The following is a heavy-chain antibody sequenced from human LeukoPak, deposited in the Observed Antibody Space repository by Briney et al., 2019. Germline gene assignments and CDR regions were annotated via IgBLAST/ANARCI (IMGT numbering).Heavy chain of an antibody. Sequence: GGSLRLSCAASGFTFSSYSMNWVRQAPGKGLEWVSYISSSSSTIYYAGSVKGRFTISRDNAKNSLYLQMNSLRDEDTAVYYCASSKLEPLYYFDYWGQGTLVTVSS. D-gene: IGHD1-1*01. J-gene: IGHJ4*02. CDR1: GFTFSSYS. V-gene: IGHV3-48*02. CDR3: ASSKLEPLYYFDY. CDR2: ISSSSSTI.